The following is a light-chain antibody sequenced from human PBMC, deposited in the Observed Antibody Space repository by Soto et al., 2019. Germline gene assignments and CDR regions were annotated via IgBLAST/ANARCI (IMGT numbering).Light chain of an antibody. J-gene: IGLJ2*01. Sequence: NFMLTQPHSVSESPGKTVTISCTGSSGSIATNYVQWYQQRPGSAPTTVIYEDTQRPSGVPARFSGSIDSSSNSASLTISRLQTEDEADYYCQSYDGSNPDVVFGGGTKLTVL. CDR2: EDT. CDR1: SGSIATNY. V-gene: IGLV6-57*02. CDR3: QSYDGSNPDVV.